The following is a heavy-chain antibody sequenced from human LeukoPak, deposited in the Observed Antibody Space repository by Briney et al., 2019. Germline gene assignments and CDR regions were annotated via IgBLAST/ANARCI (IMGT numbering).Heavy chain of an antibody. CDR1: GYSFTSYW. Sequence: GESRKISCKGSGYSFTSYWIGWVRQMPGKGLEWMGIIYPGDFDTRYSPSFQGEVTISADKSISTAYLQWSSLKASDTAMYYCARVGKTYYYGSGSTNWFDPWGQGTLVTVSS. V-gene: IGHV5-51*01. CDR2: IYPGDFDT. CDR3: ARVGKTYYYGSGSTNWFDP. J-gene: IGHJ5*02. D-gene: IGHD3-10*01.